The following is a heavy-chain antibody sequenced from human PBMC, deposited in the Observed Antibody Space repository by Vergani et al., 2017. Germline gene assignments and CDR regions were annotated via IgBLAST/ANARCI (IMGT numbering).Heavy chain of an antibody. CDR1: GDSISSGNYY. CDR3: ARGTFLHAFGN. CDR2: IYSSGST. V-gene: IGHV4-61*02. D-gene: IGHD1-26*01. J-gene: IGHJ3*02. Sequence: QVQLQESGPGLLKPSQTLSLTCSVAGDSISSGNYYWNWIRQPAGKGLEWMGRIYSSGSTSYNPSIKSRITMSLDTSKNQFSLSLSSVTAADTAVYYCARGTFLHAFGNWGQGTVVTVSS.